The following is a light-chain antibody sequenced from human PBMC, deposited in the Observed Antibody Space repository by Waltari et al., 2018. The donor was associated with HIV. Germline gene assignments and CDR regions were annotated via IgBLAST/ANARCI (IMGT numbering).Light chain of an antibody. CDR3: QQYAFSPVT. CDR2: GAS. CDR1: QSVDSHY. J-gene: IGKJ1*01. Sequence: EVVLTQSPGTLSLSPGERATLSCRPSQSVDSHYLAWYQQKPGQAPRLLIYGASNRAIGIPDRFSGSGSGTDFTLTISRLEPEDFAVYYCQQYAFSPVTFGQGTKVRIK. V-gene: IGKV3-20*01.